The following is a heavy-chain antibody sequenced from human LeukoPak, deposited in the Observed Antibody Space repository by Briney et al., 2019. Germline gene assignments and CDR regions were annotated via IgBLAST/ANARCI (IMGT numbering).Heavy chain of an antibody. J-gene: IGHJ4*02. CDR2: VYYTGST. D-gene: IGHD4-17*01. CDR3: ARWNPVTTSIDY. CDR1: GGILNSFY. V-gene: IGHV4-59*08. Sequence: ASETLSLTCSVSGGILNSFYWTWVRQPPGEGLEYIGYVYYTGSTNYNPSLKSRVTLRADTSKNQFSLKLTSVTAADTAVYYCARWNPVTTSIDYWGQGILVAVSS.